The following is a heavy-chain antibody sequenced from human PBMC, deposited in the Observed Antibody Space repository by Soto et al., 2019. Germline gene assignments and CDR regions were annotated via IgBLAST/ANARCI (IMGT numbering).Heavy chain of an antibody. CDR3: ARGESSSWFYYYYGMDV. D-gene: IGHD6-13*01. CDR2: IWYDGSNK. J-gene: IGHJ6*02. CDR1: GFTFSSYG. Sequence: QVQLVESGGGVVQPGRSLRLSCAASGFTFSSYGMHWVRQAPGKGLEWVAVIWYDGSNKYYADSVKGRFTISRDNSKNTRYLQMNSLRAEDTAVYYCARGESSSWFYYYYGMDVWGQGTTVTVSS. V-gene: IGHV3-33*01.